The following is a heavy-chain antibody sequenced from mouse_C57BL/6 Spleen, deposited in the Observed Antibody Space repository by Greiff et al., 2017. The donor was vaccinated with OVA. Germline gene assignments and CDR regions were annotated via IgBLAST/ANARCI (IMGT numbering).Heavy chain of an antibody. CDR1: GFTFSDYG. V-gene: IGHV5-17*01. Sequence: EVKLMESGGGLVKPGGSLKLSCAASGFTFSDYGMHWVRQAPEKGLEWVAYISSGSSTIYYADTVKGRFTFSRDNAKNTLFLQMTSLRSEDTAMYYCARKENIYYDYGAWFAYWGQGTLVTVSA. CDR2: ISSGSSTI. CDR3: ARKENIYYDYGAWFAY. D-gene: IGHD2-4*01. J-gene: IGHJ3*01.